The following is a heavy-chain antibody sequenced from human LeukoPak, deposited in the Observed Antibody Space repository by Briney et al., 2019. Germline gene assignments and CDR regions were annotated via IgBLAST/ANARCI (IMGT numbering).Heavy chain of an antibody. CDR3: ARARSFGGNSGVVAFDI. V-gene: IGHV3-11*05. D-gene: IGHD4-23*01. J-gene: IGHJ3*02. Sequence: GGSLRLFCAASGFTFSDYYMSWIRQAPGRGLEWLSYISNGGSSTKYADSVKGRFTISRDNAKNSLYLQMNSLRADDTAVYYCARARSFGGNSGVVAFDIWGQGSMVTVSS. CDR1: GFTFSDYY. CDR2: ISNGGSST.